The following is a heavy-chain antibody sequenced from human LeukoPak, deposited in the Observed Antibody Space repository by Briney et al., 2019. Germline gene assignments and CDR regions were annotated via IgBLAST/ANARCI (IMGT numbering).Heavy chain of an antibody. CDR2: ISSSGSTI. V-gene: IGHV3-48*03. Sequence: GGSLRLSCAASGFTFSSYEMNWVRQAPGKGLEWVSYISSSGSTIYYADSVKGRFTISRDNAKNSLYLQMNSLRAEDTAVYYCARSGYNWNDCFDYWGQGTLVTVSS. D-gene: IGHD1-1*01. J-gene: IGHJ4*02. CDR1: GFTFSSYE. CDR3: ARSGYNWNDCFDY.